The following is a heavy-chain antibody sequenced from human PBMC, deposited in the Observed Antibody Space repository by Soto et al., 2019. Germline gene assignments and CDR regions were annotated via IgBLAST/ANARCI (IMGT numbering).Heavy chain of an antibody. D-gene: IGHD3-16*02. J-gene: IGHJ5*02. CDR1: GGSISSYY. Sequence: SETLSLTCTVSGGSISSYYWSWIRQPPGKGLEWIGHIYYSGSTNYNPSLKSQVTISVDTSKNPFSLKLSSVTAADTAVYYCARGSPYDYGWGSYRYNWFDPWGQGTLVTVSS. CDR3: ARGSPYDYGWGSYRYNWFDP. CDR2: IYYSGST. V-gene: IGHV4-59*01.